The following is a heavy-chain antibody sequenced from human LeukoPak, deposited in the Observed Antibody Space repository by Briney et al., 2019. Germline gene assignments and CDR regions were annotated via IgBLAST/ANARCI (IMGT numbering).Heavy chain of an antibody. CDR2: IYYSGST. CDR1: GGSISSSSYY. D-gene: IGHD3-22*01. CDR3: ARLGVHGYYYDR. J-gene: IGHJ4*02. V-gene: IGHV4-39*01. Sequence: PSETLSLTCTVSGGSISSSSYYWGWIRQPPGKGLEWIGTIYYSGSTYYNPSLKSRVTISVDTSKNQFSLKLSPVTAADTAVYYCARLGVHGYYYDRWGQGTLVTVSS.